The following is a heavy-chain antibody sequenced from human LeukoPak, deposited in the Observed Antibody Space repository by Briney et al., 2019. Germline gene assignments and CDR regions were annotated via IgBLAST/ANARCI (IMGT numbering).Heavy chain of an antibody. CDR1: GFTFSRHW. CDR3: ASDTVDTAVGIDY. Sequence: PGGSLRLSCAASGFTFSRHWMHWVRQAPGKGLVWVSRSNSDGSSTNYADSVKGRFTISRDNAKNTLYLQMNSLRVEDTAVYYCASDTVDTAVGIDYWGQGTLVTVSS. J-gene: IGHJ4*02. D-gene: IGHD5-18*01. V-gene: IGHV3-74*01. CDR2: SNSDGSST.